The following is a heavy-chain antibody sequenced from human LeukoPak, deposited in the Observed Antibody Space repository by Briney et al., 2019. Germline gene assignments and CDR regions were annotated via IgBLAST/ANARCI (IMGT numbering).Heavy chain of an antibody. Sequence: SGHTLVNPTQTLTPTCTFSGFSLSTSGVGLGWIRQRPGKALEWLALIYWNDDKRYSPFLKSRLTITKDTSKNQVVLTMTNMDPVDTATYSCAHAITDFWSGYYLPPDYWGQGTLVTVSS. CDR2: IYWNDDK. J-gene: IGHJ4*02. V-gene: IGHV2-5*01. D-gene: IGHD3-3*01. CDR1: GFSLSTSGVG. CDR3: AHAITDFWSGYYLPPDY.